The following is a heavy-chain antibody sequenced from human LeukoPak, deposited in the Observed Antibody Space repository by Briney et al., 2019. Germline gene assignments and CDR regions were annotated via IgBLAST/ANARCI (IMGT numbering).Heavy chain of an antibody. CDR2: ISLSSTYI. CDR1: GFTFSSYS. V-gene: IGHV3-21*01. J-gene: IGHJ6*02. Sequence: GGSLRLSCAASGFTFSSYSMNWVRQAPGKGLEWVSSISLSSTYIYYADSVKGRFTVSRDNAQNSLYLQLNSLRVEDTAVCFCARDHEEGNYGMDVWGQGTTVTVSS. D-gene: IGHD3-10*01. CDR3: ARDHEEGNYGMDV.